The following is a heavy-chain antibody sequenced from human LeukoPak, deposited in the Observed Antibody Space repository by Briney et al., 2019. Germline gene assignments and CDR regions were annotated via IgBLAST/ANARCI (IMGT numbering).Heavy chain of an antibody. D-gene: IGHD6-13*01. CDR2: FIPILGTA. J-gene: IGHJ5*02. V-gene: IGHV1-69*10. CDR1: GGTFSDYA. Sequence: GASVKVSCKASGGTFSDYALNWVRLAPGQGLEWMGVFIPILGTANSTQKFQGRVTITADISTNTVYMELSSLRSEDTAVYYCARFRQQLGTFDPWGQGTLVTVSS. CDR3: ARFRQQLGTFDP.